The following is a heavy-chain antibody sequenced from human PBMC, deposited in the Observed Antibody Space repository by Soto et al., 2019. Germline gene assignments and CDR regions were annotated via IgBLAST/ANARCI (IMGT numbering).Heavy chain of an antibody. CDR1: GFTVSTYD. J-gene: IGHJ4*02. D-gene: IGHD5-12*01. V-gene: IGHV3-53*01. CDR3: VRVLYDSGVVDF. Sequence: QLVESGGGLFQAGGSTRLSCLVSGFTVSTYDMAWVRQAPGKGLEWASVIQSGGATYYPDSAQGRFTISRDNSKNTVYLQRSSLRMEDTGVYSCVRVLYDSGVVDFWGQGSLITVS. CDR2: IQSGGAT.